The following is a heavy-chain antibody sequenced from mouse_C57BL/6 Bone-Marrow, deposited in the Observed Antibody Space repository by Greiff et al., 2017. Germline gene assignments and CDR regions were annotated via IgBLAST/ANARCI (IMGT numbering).Heavy chain of an antibody. CDR3: ARDIYSYFDV. V-gene: IGHV1-55*01. Sequence: QVQLQQSGAELVKPGASVKMSCKASGYTFTSYWITWVKQRPGQGLEWIGDIYPGSGSTNYNEKFKSKATLTVDTSSSTAYMQLSSLTSEDSAVYYCARDIYSYFDVWGTGTTVTVSS. CDR2: IYPGSGST. CDR1: GYTFTSYW. J-gene: IGHJ1*03.